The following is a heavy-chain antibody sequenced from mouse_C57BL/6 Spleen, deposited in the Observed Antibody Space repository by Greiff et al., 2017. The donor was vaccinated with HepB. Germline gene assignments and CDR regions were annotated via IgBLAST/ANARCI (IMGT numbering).Heavy chain of an antibody. Sequence: QVQLKESGAELVRPGTSVKVSCKASGYAFTNYLIEWVKQRPGQGLEWIGVINPGSGGTNYNEKFKGKATLTADKSSSTAYMQLSSLTSEDSAVYFCARAETTVYYAMDYWGQGTSVTVSS. CDR1: GYAFTNYL. CDR2: INPGSGGT. CDR3: ARAETTVYYAMDY. J-gene: IGHJ4*01. V-gene: IGHV1-54*01. D-gene: IGHD1-1*01.